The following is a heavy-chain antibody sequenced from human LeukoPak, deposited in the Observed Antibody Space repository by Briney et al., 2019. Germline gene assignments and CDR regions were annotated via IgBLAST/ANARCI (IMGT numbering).Heavy chain of an antibody. CDR1: GGSISSGSYY. D-gene: IGHD1-7*01. CDR2: IYTSGST. J-gene: IGHJ3*02. Sequence: SETLSLTCTVSGGSISSGSYYWSWIRQPAGKGLEWIGRIYTSGSTNYNPSFKSRVTISVDTSKNQFSLKLSSVTAADTAVYYCARGGITGTTRVAFDIWGQGTMVTISS. V-gene: IGHV4-61*02. CDR3: ARGGITGTTRVAFDI.